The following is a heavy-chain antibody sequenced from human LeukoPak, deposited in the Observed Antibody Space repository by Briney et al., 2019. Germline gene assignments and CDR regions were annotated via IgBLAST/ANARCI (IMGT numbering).Heavy chain of an antibody. Sequence: GGSLRLSCAASGFTVSSNYMSWVRQAPRKGLEWVSVIYSGGSTYYADSVKGRFTISRDNSKNTLYPQMNSLRAEDTAVYYCAREDTAMSFDIWGQGTMVTVSS. V-gene: IGHV3-66*01. J-gene: IGHJ3*02. CDR1: GFTVSSNY. D-gene: IGHD5-18*01. CDR2: IYSGGST. CDR3: AREDTAMSFDI.